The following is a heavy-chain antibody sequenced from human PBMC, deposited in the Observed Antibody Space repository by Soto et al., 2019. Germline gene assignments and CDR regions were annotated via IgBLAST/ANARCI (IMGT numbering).Heavy chain of an antibody. CDR2: ISYDGSNK. V-gene: IGHV3-30*18. Sequence: QVQLVESGGGVVQPGRSLRLSCAASGFTFSSYGMHWVRQAPGKGLEWVAGISYDGSNKYYADSVKGRFTISRDNSKNTLYLQMNSLRAEDTAVYYCAKDQSYYYYGMDVWGQGTTVTVSS. J-gene: IGHJ6*02. CDR3: AKDQSYYYYGMDV. CDR1: GFTFSSYG.